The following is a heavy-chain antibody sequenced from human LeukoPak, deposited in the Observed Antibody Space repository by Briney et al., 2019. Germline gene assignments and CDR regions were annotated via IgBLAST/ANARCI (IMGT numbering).Heavy chain of an antibody. D-gene: IGHD3-9*01. Sequence: ASVKVSCKASGYTFTSYYMRWVRQAPGQGLEWMGIINPSGGSTSYAQKFQGRVTMTRDTSTSTVYMELSSLRSEDTAVYYCARDRRGRLGLTLMYYYYGMDVWGQGTTVTVSS. CDR1: GYTFTSYY. J-gene: IGHJ6*02. CDR2: INPSGGST. CDR3: ARDRRGRLGLTLMYYYYGMDV. V-gene: IGHV1-46*01.